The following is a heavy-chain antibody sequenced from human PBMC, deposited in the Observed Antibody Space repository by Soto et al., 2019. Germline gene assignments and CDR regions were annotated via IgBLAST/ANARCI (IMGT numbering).Heavy chain of an antibody. Sequence: QVQLVQSGAELKKPGSSLKVSCKASGGNFTNYGISWVRQAPGQGLEWMGEIISMFGAAMYAQKFQGRVTITADESASTAYMELSSLRSEDTATYYCARGGKERFRGSGMDVW. D-gene: IGHD1-1*01. V-gene: IGHV1-69*01. J-gene: IGHJ6*01. CDR2: IISMFGAA. CDR3: ARGGKERFRGSGMDV. CDR1: GGNFTNYG.